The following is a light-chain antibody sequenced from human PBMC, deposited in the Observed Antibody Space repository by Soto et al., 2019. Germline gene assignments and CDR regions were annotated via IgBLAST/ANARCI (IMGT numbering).Light chain of an antibody. CDR3: QQYNTLNT. CDR1: QNVNSN. J-gene: IGKJ2*01. V-gene: IGKV3-15*01. Sequence: EIVLTQSPGTLSLSPGQRATLSCRASQNVNSNLAWYQQKPGHAPSLLMYNVSTRATGFPARFSGSGSGTEFTLTISSLQSEDSAIYYCQQYNTLNTFGQGTKLEIK. CDR2: NVS.